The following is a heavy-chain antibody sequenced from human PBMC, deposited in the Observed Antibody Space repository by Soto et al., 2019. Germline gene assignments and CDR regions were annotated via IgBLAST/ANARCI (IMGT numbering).Heavy chain of an antibody. CDR3: ARASRSKYYYGSGSQYYFDY. D-gene: IGHD3-10*01. CDR1: GFTFSSYG. V-gene: IGHV3-30*03. Sequence: PVGSLRLSCAASGFTFSSYGMHWVRQAPVKVLEWVAVISYDGSNKYYADSVKGRFTISRDNAKNTLYLQMNSLRAEDTAVYYCARASRSKYYYGSGSQYYFDYWGQGTLLTVSS. J-gene: IGHJ4*02. CDR2: ISYDGSNK.